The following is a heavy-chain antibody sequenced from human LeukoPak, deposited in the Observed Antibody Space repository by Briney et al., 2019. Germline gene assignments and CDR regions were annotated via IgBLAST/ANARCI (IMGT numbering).Heavy chain of an antibody. CDR3: ARMSYDSRGYYFDY. CDR1: GDSISSGTYY. D-gene: IGHD3-22*01. V-gene: IGHV4-61*02. J-gene: IGHJ4*02. CDR2: IFTSGST. Sequence: PSQTLSLTCTISGDSISSGTYYWSWIRQPAGKGLEWVGRIFTSGSTNYNPSLKSRVTMSVDTSKNQFSLKLSSVTAADTAVYYCARMSYDSRGYYFDYWGQGTLVTVSS.